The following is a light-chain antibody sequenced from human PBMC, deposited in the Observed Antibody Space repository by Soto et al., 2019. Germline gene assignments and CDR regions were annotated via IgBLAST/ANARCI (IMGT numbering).Light chain of an antibody. J-gene: IGKJ1*01. CDR3: QQYNSYS. CDR1: QSISSW. Sequence: DIQMTQSPSTLSASVGDRVTITCRASQSISSWLAWYQQKPGTVPKVLIYHASNLQSGVPSRFSGSGSGTEFTLTISSLQPDDFATYYCQQYNSYSFGQGTKVDIK. V-gene: IGKV1-5*01. CDR2: HAS.